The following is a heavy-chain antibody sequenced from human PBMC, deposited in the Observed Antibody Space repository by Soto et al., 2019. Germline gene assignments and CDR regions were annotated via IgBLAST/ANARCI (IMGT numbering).Heavy chain of an antibody. CDR3: ARDRWLLLIKPLAEADAFDI. CDR1: GFTFSSYA. V-gene: IGHV3-30-3*01. J-gene: IGHJ3*02. Sequence: GSLRLSCAASGFTFSSYAMHWVRQAPGKGLEWVAVISYDGSNKYYADSVKGRFTISRDNSKNTLYLQMNSLRAEDTAVYYCARDRWLLLIKPLAEADAFDIWGQGTMVTVSS. CDR2: ISYDGSNK. D-gene: IGHD2-15*01.